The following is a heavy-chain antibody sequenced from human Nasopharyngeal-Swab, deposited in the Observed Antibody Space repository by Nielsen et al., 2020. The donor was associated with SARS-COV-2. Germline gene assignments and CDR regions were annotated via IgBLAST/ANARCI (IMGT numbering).Heavy chain of an antibody. J-gene: IGHJ6*02. CDR3: AKDSMDV. CDR1: GFTSDDYA. CDR2: ISWNSGSI. V-gene: IGHV3-9*02. Sequence: SLKISCAASGFTSDDYAMHWVRQAPGKGLEWVSGISWNSGSIGYADSVKGRFTISRDNAKNSLYLQMNSLRAEDTALYYCAKDSMDVWGQGTTVTVSS.